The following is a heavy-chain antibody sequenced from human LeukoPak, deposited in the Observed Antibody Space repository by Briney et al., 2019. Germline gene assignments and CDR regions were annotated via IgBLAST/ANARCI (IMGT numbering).Heavy chain of an antibody. J-gene: IGHJ4*02. D-gene: IGHD5-18*01. CDR2: IYYSGGT. CDR3: ARGTRGYSYGYVAY. V-gene: IGHV4-61*01. Sequence: PEALSLTCIVSRGSVSSGRYYSSWTRQPPGKGLECVGFIYYSGGTKYNPPLKSRVTISVDTSKNQFSPKLSSVTAADTAVYYCARGTRGYSYGYVAYWGQGTLVTVSS. CDR1: RGSVSSGRYY.